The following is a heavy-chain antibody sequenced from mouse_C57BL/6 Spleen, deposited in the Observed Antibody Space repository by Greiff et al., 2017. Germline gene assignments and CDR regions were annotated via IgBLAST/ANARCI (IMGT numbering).Heavy chain of an antibody. D-gene: IGHD1-1*01. J-gene: IGHJ2*01. CDR3: AREDYYGSSYGY. CDR2: INPNNGGT. V-gene: IGHV1-26*01. CDR1: GYTFTDYY. Sequence: EVQLQQSGPELVKPGASVKISCKASGYTFTDYYMNWVKQSHGKSLEWIGDINPNNGGTSYNQKFKGKATLTVDKSSSTAYMELRSLTSDDSAVYYCAREDYYGSSYGYWGQGTTLTVSS.